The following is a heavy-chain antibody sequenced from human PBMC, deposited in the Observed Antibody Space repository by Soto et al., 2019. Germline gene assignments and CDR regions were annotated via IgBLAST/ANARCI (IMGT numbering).Heavy chain of an antibody. V-gene: IGHV4-31*03. Sequence: SETLSLTCTVSGGSISSGGYYWSWIRQHPGKGLEWIGYIYYSGSTYYNPSLKSRVTISVDTSKNQFSLKLSSVTAADTAVYYCARVSGYDSSGYYNAVNTDYYYGMDVWGQGTTVTVSS. D-gene: IGHD3-22*01. CDR1: GGSISSGGYY. CDR2: IYYSGST. CDR3: ARVSGYDSSGYYNAVNTDYYYGMDV. J-gene: IGHJ6*02.